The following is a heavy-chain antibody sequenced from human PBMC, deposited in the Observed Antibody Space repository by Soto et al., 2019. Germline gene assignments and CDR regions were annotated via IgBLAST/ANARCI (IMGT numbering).Heavy chain of an antibody. CDR1: GGSFSGHY. V-gene: IGHV4-34*01. J-gene: IGHJ4*02. CDR2: INHSGST. CDR3: ARSYGSSWYMTFDY. D-gene: IGHD6-13*01. Sequence: SETLSLTCAVYGGSFSGHYWRWIRQPPGKGLEWIGEINHSGSTNYNPSLKSRVTISVDTSKNQFSLKLSSVTAADTAVYYCARSYGSSWYMTFDYWGQGTLVTSPQ.